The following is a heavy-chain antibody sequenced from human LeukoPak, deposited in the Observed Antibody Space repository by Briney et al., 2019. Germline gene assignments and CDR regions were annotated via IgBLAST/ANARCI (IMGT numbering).Heavy chain of an antibody. V-gene: IGHV1-18*01. CDR3: ARDVRDSSSWYRENAFDI. Sequence: ASVKVSCKASGYTFTSYGISWVRQAPGQGLEWMGWISAYNGNTNYAQKLQGRVTMTTDTSTSTAYMELRSLRSDDTAVYYCARDVRDSSSWYRENAFDIWGQGTMVTVSS. J-gene: IGHJ3*02. D-gene: IGHD6-13*01. CDR1: GYTFTSYG. CDR2: ISAYNGNT.